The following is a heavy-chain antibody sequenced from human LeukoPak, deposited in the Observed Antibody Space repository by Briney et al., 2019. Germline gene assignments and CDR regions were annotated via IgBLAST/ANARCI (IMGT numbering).Heavy chain of an antibody. CDR3: ARDEDIGVTAPDY. D-gene: IGHD2-15*01. J-gene: IGHJ4*02. Sequence: GGSLRLSCAASRFTFSSYAMSWVRQAPGKGLEWVSAISGSGGSTYYADSVKGRFTISRDNSKNTLYLQMNSLRAEDTAVYYCARDEDIGVTAPDYWGQGTLVTVSS. CDR2: ISGSGGST. CDR1: RFTFSSYA. V-gene: IGHV3-23*01.